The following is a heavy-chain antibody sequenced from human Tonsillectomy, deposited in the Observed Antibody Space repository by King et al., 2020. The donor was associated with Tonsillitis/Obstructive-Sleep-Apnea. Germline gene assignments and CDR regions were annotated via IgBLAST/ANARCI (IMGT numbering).Heavy chain of an antibody. J-gene: IGHJ2*01. CDR3: ARRPKIEVVNYWYFDV. Sequence: VQLVESGGGLVKPGGSLRLSCAASGFTFSDHYMSWIRQAPGKGLEWLSSISSGTSYTNYADSVKGRFTVSRDNAKNSLYLQMNSLRDDDTAVYYCARRPKIEVVNYWYFDVWGRGTLVTVSS. V-gene: IGHV3-11*06. D-gene: IGHD2/OR15-2a*01. CDR1: GFTFSDHY. CDR2: ISSGTSYT.